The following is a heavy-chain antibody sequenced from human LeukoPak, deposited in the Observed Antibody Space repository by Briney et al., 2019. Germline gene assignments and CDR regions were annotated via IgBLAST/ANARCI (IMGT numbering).Heavy chain of an antibody. CDR3: ARTASGCSGGSCYPNYYYYMDV. Sequence: SETLSLTCAVYDGSFSGYYWSWIRQPPGKGLEWIGEINHSGSTNYNPSLKSRVTISLDTSKSQFSLKLSSVTAADTAVYYCARTASGCSGGSCYPNYYYYMDVWGKGTTVTISS. CDR1: DGSFSGYY. V-gene: IGHV4-34*01. D-gene: IGHD2-15*01. J-gene: IGHJ6*03. CDR2: INHSGST.